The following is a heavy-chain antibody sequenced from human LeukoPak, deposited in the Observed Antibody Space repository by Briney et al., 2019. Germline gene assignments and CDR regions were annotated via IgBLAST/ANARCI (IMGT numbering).Heavy chain of an antibody. Sequence: GRSLRLSCAASGFTFSSYGMHWVRQAPGKGLEWVAVIWYDGSNKYYADSVKGRFTISRDNSKNTLYLQMNSLRAEDTAVYYCARADYYGSGSYRQNWFDPWGQGTLVTVSS. CDR3: ARADYYGSGSYRQNWFDP. CDR2: IWYDGSNK. V-gene: IGHV3-33*01. D-gene: IGHD3-10*01. CDR1: GFTFSSYG. J-gene: IGHJ5*02.